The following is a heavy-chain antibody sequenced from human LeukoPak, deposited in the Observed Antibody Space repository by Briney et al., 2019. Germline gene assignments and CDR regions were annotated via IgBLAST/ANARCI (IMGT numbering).Heavy chain of an antibody. Sequence: ASVKVSCTPSGYTFTDYYIHWVRQAPGQGLEWMGWISPNSGDSKYAQKFQGKLTMTRDTSIRIAYMELSSLTSDDTAVYHCATGGAGTAGTTVDFWGQGTLVTVSS. CDR3: ATGGAGTAGTTVDF. D-gene: IGHD1-1*01. J-gene: IGHJ4*02. V-gene: IGHV1-2*02. CDR2: ISPNSGDS. CDR1: GYTFTDYY.